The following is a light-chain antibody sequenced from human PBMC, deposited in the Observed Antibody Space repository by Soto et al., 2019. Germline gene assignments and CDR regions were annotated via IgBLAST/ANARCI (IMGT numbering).Light chain of an antibody. J-gene: IGLJ1*01. CDR2: EVS. Sequence: QSVLTQPASVSGSPGQSITISCTGTSSDVGGYNYASWYQQHPGKAPKLMIYEVSNRPSGVSNRFSGSKSGNTASLTISGLQAEDEADYYCSSYTSSSRVFGTGTKVTV. CDR3: SSYTSSSRV. V-gene: IGLV2-14*01. CDR1: SSDVGGYNY.